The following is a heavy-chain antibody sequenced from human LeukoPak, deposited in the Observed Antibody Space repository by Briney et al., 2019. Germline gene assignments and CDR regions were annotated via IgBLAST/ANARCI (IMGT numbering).Heavy chain of an antibody. V-gene: IGHV4-4*07. J-gene: IGHJ4*02. D-gene: IGHD3-22*01. CDR3: ARDRYYYDSSGYRFDY. CDR1: GGSITSYY. Sequence: AETLSLTCTFSGGSITSYYWSWIRQLAGKGLEWIGRIHTSGSTNYNPSLRSRVTMSVDTSKNQFSLKLSPVTAADTAVYYCARDRYYYDSSGYRFDYWGQGTLVTVSS. CDR2: IHTSGST.